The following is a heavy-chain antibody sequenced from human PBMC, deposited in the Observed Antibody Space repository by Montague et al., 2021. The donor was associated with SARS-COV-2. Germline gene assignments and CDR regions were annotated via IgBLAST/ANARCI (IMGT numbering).Heavy chain of an antibody. J-gene: IGHJ4*02. CDR1: GGSISSSSFY. Sequence: SETLSLTCTVSGGSISSSSFYWGWIRQPPGKGLEWIGSTYYSGNTHYNPSLKSRVTMSVDTSKNQLSLQLSSVTAADTAVYYCARQGYSSGWHSIDYWGQGTLVTVSS. V-gene: IGHV4-39*01. CDR2: TYYSGNT. D-gene: IGHD6-19*01. CDR3: ARQGYSSGWHSIDY.